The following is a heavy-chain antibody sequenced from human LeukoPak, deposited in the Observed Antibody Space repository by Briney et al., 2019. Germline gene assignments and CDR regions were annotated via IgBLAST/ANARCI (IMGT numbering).Heavy chain of an antibody. J-gene: IGHJ4*02. CDR3: TQNLVAAAGDH. D-gene: IGHD6-13*01. CDR2: IKPDGSVG. CDR1: GFTFSSYW. V-gene: IGHV3-7*01. Sequence: GGSLRLSCAASGFTFSSYWMTWVRQAPGKGLEWVANIKPDGSVGYYVDSVRGWFIISRDNAGNSLYLQMNSLRVEDTAVYYCTQNLVAAAGDHWGQGTLLIVSS.